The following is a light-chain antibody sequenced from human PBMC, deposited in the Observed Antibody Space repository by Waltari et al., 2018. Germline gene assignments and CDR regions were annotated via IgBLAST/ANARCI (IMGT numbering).Light chain of an antibody. J-gene: IGLJ1*01. CDR3: CSFAGSPYV. CDR2: EVS. V-gene: IGLV2-11*01. Sequence: QSALTQPRSVSGSPGQSVTISCTGTSSDVGGYNYVSWYQQHPGKAPKLMIYEVSNRPSGVPDRFSASKSGNPASLTSSGLQTEDEADYYCCSFAGSPYVFGPGTKVTVL. CDR1: SSDVGGYNY.